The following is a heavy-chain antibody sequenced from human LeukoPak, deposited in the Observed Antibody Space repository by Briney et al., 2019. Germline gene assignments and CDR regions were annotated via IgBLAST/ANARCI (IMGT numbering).Heavy chain of an antibody. J-gene: IGHJ4*02. CDR1: GGTFSSYA. CDR2: IIPIFGTA. CDR3: ARGSLYGGNSAYLDY. Sequence: ASVKVSCKASGGTFSSYAISWVRQAPGQGLEWMGGIIPIFGTANYAQKFQGRVTITADESTSTAYMELSSLRSEDTAVYYCARGSLYGGNSAYLDYWGQGTLVTVSS. V-gene: IGHV1-69*01. D-gene: IGHD4-23*01.